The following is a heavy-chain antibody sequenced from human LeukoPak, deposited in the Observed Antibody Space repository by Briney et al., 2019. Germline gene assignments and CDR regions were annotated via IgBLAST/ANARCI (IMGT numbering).Heavy chain of an antibody. D-gene: IGHD6-13*01. CDR1: GFTFSSYW. J-gene: IGHJ4*02. V-gene: IGHV3-7*03. Sequence: GGSLRLSCAASGFTFSSYWMSWVRQAPGRGLEWVANIKQDGSEKYYVDSVKGRFTLSRDNAKNSLFLQLNSLRAEDTAVYYCVKNSGWYCLDYWGQGITVIVSS. CDR2: IKQDGSEK. CDR3: VKNSGWYCLDY.